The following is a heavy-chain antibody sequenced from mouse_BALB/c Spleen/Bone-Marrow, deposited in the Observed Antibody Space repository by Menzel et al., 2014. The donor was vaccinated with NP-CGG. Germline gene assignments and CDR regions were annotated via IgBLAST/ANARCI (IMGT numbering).Heavy chain of an antibody. CDR2: IRNKANGYTT. CDR3: ARDRGGLLFDY. D-gene: IGHD1-1*01. CDR1: GFTFTDYY. V-gene: IGHV7-3*02. Sequence: EVQLVESGGGLVQPGGSLRLSCATSGFTFTDYYMNWVRQPPGKALEWLGFIRNKANGYTTEYGASVKGRFTISRDNSQSILYLQMNTLRAEDSATYYCARDRGGLLFDYWGQGTTLTVSS. J-gene: IGHJ2*01.